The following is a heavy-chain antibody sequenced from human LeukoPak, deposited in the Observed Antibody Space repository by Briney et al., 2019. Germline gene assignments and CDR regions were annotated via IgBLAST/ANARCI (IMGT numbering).Heavy chain of an antibody. CDR3: AKHLSSSSRYYYDS. CDR2: IIGSGDST. D-gene: IGHD6-13*01. V-gene: IGHV3-23*01. Sequence: GGSLRLSCAASGFTFSTYAMSWVRQAPGKGLEWVSTIIGSGDSTYYADSVKGRFTISRGNSKNTLYLQVNSLRAEDTAFYYCAKHLSSSSRYYYDSWGQGTLVTVSS. CDR1: GFTFSTYA. J-gene: IGHJ4*02.